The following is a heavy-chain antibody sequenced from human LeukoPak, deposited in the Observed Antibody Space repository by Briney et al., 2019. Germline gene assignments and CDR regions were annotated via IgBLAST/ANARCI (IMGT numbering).Heavy chain of an antibody. CDR1: GGSISRGSYY. D-gene: IGHD3-3*01. CDR3: ARDRRWYYDFWSGGGFDP. CDR2: IYTSGST. V-gene: IGHV4-61*02. Sequence: SQTLSLTCTVSGGSISRGSYYWSWIRQAAGKGLEWIGRIYTSGSTNYNPSLKSRVTISVDPSKNQFSRKLSSVTAADTAVYYWARDRRWYYDFWSGGGFDPGGQGTLVTVSS. J-gene: IGHJ5*02.